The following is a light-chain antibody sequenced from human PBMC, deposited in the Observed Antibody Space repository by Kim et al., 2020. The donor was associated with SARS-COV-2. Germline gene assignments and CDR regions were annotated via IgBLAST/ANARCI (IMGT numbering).Light chain of an antibody. CDR3: QQSYSTPLT. CDR1: QSISNF. CDR2: AAS. J-gene: IGKJ4*01. V-gene: IGKV1-39*01. Sequence: DIQMTQSPCSLSASVGDRVTITCRASQSISNFLNWFQQKPGKAPKLLMYAASSLQSGVPSRFSGSGSGTDFTLTISSLQPEDFATYYCQQSYSTPLTFGGGTKVDIK.